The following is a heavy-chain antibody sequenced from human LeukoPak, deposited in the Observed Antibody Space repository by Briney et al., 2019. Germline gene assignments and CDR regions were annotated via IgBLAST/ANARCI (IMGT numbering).Heavy chain of an antibody. V-gene: IGHV3-11*01. Sequence: GGSLRLSCAASGFTFSDYHMSWIRQAPGKGLEWVSYITGSGSSIYYADSVKGRFTISRDNAKNSLYLQMNSLRAEDTAVYYCAREWGYFDYWGQGTLVTVSS. CDR1: GFTFSDYH. J-gene: IGHJ4*02. CDR2: ITGSGSSI. CDR3: AREWGYFDY. D-gene: IGHD3-16*01.